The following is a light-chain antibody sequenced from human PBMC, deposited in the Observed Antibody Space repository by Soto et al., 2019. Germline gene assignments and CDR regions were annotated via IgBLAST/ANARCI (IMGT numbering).Light chain of an antibody. CDR3: AVWDDSVSDVV. V-gene: IGLV1-44*01. J-gene: IGLJ2*01. Sequence: QSALTQPPSASGTPGQRVTISCSGSRSNIGSNSVNWYQQHPGTAPKLLIYSQSQRPSGVPDRISGAKSGTSVTLAISGLQAEDEATYYCAVWDDSVSDVVFGGGTKLTVL. CDR1: RSNIGSNS. CDR2: SQS.